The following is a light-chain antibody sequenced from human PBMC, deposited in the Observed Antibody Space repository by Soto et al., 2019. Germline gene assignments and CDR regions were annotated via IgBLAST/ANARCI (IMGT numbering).Light chain of an antibody. J-gene: IGLJ1*01. CDR2: SNN. CDR3: AAWDDSLSGYV. CDR1: SSNIGSNY. Sequence: ISCSGSSSNIGSNYVYWYQQLPGTAPKLLIYSNNQRPSGVPDRFSGSKSGTSASLAISGLRSEDEADYYCAAWDDSLSGYVFGTGTKVT. V-gene: IGLV1-47*02.